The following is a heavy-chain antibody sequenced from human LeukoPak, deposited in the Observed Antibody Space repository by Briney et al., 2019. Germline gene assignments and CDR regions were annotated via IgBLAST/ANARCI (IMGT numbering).Heavy chain of an antibody. Sequence: SETLSLTCTVSGGSISSTYYYWGWIRQPPGKGLEWIGTVYYSGPTYYSPSLRSRVTISVDTSKNQFSLNLSSVTAADTAVYYCAGRYFDWSDDAFDIWGQGTMVTVSS. V-gene: IGHV4-39*07. CDR2: VYYSGPT. CDR3: AGRYFDWSDDAFDI. D-gene: IGHD3-9*01. J-gene: IGHJ3*02. CDR1: GGSISSTYYY.